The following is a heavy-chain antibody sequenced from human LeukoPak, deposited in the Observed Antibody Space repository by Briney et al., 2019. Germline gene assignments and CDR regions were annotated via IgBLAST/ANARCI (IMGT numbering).Heavy chain of an antibody. CDR2: IRYDGSNK. D-gene: IGHD3-10*01. CDR1: GFTFSSYG. V-gene: IGHV3-30*02. CDR3: AKWRAYYGSGSYYNY. J-gene: IGHJ4*02. Sequence: PGGSLRLSCAASGFTFSSYGMHWVRQAPGKGLEWVAFIRYDGSNKYYADSVKGRFTISRDNSKNTLYLQMNSLRAEDTAVYYCAKWRAYYGSGSYYNYWGQGTLVTVSS.